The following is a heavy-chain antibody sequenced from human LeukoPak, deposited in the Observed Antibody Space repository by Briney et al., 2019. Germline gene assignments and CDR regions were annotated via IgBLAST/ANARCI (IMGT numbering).Heavy chain of an antibody. CDR1: GVSVSSDNW. D-gene: IGHD5-24*01. J-gene: IGHJ4*02. CDR2: THRSGGT. CDR3: ATRDQSRTYLAPADC. V-gene: IGHV4-4*02. Sequence: SGTLSLTCAVYGVSVSSDNWWTWVRQSPGKGLEWIGETHRSGGTKYNPSLNGRVTISIDNSNNRLSLNLRYVTAADTAMYYCATRDQSRTYLAPADCWGQGTRATVSS.